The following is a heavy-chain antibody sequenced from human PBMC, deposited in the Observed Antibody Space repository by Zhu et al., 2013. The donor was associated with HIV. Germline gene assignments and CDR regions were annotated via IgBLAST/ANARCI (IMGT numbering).Heavy chain of an antibody. V-gene: IGHV4-59*01. Sequence: QVQLQESGPGLVKPSETLSLTCTVSGGSISSYYWSWIRQPPGKGLEWIGYIYYSGSTNYNPSLKSRVTISVDTSKNQFSLKLSSVTAADTAVYYCAREAGIVGATTRYYFDYWGQGTLVTVSS. CDR2: IYYSGST. CDR3: AREAGIVGATTRYYFDY. CDR1: GGSISSYY. D-gene: IGHD1-26*01. J-gene: IGHJ4*02.